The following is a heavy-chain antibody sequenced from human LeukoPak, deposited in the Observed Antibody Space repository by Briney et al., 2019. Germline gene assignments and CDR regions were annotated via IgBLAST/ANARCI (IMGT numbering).Heavy chain of an antibody. Sequence: SETLSLTCTVSDDSISSYYWSWIRQPPGKGLEWIGYIYYSGSTNYNPSLKSRVTMSVDTSKNQFSLKLASVTAADTAVYYCARDDPAGYWGQGTLVTVSS. V-gene: IGHV4-59*01. CDR3: ARDDPAGY. CDR1: DDSISSYY. J-gene: IGHJ4*02. CDR2: IYYSGST.